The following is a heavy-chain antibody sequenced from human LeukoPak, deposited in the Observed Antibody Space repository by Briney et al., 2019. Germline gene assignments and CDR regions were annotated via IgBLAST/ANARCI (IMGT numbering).Heavy chain of an antibody. CDR1: GGSISSYY. D-gene: IGHD3-22*01. V-gene: IGHV4-59*01. CDR3: ARGASYYDSSGYLAAFDI. CDR2: FYYSGST. J-gene: IGHJ3*02. Sequence: SETLSLTCTVSGGSISSYYWSWIRQPPGKGLERVGYFYYSGSTNYNPSLKSRVTISVDTSRKQFSLKLNSVTAADTAVYYCARGASYYDSSGYLAAFDIWGQGTMVTVSS.